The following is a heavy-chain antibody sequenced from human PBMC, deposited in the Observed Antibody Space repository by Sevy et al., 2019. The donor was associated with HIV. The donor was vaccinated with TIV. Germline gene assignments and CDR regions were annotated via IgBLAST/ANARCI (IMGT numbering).Heavy chain of an antibody. CDR1: GFTFSNAW. J-gene: IGHJ3*02. D-gene: IGHD3-10*01. CDR2: IKSKTDGGTT. CDR3: TTDPSPRSMVRGVIIACDAFDI. V-gene: IGHV3-15*01. Sequence: GGSLRLSCAASGFTFSNAWMSWVRQAPGKGLEWVGRIKSKTDGGTTDYAAPVKGRFTISRDDSKSTLNLQMNSLKTEVTAVYYCTTDPSPRSMVRGVIIACDAFDIWGQGTMVTVSS.